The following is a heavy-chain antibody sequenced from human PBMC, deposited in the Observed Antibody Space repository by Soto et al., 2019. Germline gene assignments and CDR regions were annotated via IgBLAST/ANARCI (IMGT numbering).Heavy chain of an antibody. Sequence: GESLKLSCTGSGYSFTRYWIGWVRQMPGKGLEWMGIIYPGDSDTRYSPSFQGQVTISADKSISTAYLQWSSLKASDTAMYYCARTAATGKYYYGVDVWGQGTTVTVS. V-gene: IGHV5-51*01. CDR1: GYSFTRYW. D-gene: IGHD6-13*01. J-gene: IGHJ6*02. CDR3: ARTAATGKYYYGVDV. CDR2: IYPGDSDT.